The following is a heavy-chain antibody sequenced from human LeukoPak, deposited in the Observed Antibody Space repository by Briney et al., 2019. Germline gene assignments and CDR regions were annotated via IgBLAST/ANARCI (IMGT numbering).Heavy chain of an antibody. CDR1: GFTFSNYW. Sequence: GGSLRLSCAASGFTFSNYWMHWVRQAPGKGLVWVSRINSDGINTSYADSVKGRFTISRDNAKNTLNLQMNSLRAEDSAIYYCARDLAAWDVWGKGTTVTVSS. V-gene: IGHV3-74*01. CDR3: ARDLAAWDV. J-gene: IGHJ6*04. CDR2: INSDGINT.